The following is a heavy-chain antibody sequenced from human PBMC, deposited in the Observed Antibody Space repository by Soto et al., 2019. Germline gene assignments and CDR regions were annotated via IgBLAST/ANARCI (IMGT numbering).Heavy chain of an antibody. D-gene: IGHD3-9*01. V-gene: IGHV1-69*13. CDR2: IIPIFGTA. J-gene: IGHJ6*02. CDR1: GGTFSSYA. Sequence: ASVKVSCKASGGTFSSYAISWVRQAPGQGLEWMGGIIPIFGTANYAQKFQGRVTITADESTSTAYMELSSLRSEDTAVYYCARDPARYFDWLSPWRMDVWGQGTTVTVSS. CDR3: ARDPARYFDWLSPWRMDV.